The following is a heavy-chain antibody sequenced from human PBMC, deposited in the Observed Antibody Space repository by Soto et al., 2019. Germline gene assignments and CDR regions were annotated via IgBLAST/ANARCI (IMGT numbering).Heavy chain of an antibody. CDR3: ARDLGLLKSMFDY. D-gene: IGHD2-8*01. CDR1: GFTFSSSA. J-gene: IGHJ4*02. Sequence: GGSLRLSCAASGFTFSSSAMGWVPQGPGKGLEWVSLISGDSRGTYYIDSKRSVFLDLNSLRVEDTAVYYCARDLGLLKSMFDYWGQGTLVTVSS. V-gene: IGHV3-23*01. CDR2: ISGDSRGT.